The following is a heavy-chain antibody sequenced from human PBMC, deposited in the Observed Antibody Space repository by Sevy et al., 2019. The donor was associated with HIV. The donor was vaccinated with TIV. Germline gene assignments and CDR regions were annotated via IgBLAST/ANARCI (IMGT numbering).Heavy chain of an antibody. Sequence: SETLSRTCAVYGGSFSGYYWSWIRQPPGKGLEWIGEINHSGSTNYNPSLKSRVTISVDTSKNQFSLKLSSVTAADTAVYYCARGITGYYYGSGSYRYYYYMDVWGKGTTVTVSS. V-gene: IGHV4-34*01. CDR3: ARGITGYYYGSGSYRYYYYMDV. CDR2: INHSGST. J-gene: IGHJ6*03. D-gene: IGHD3-10*01. CDR1: GGSFSGYY.